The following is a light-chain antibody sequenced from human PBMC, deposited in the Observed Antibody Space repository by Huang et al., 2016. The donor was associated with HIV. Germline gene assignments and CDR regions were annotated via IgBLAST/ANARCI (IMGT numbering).Light chain of an antibody. CDR2: GTS. J-gene: IGKJ2*02. Sequence: EIVMTQSPATLSVSSGERATLSCRASQSVKTNLAWYQQKPGQAPRLLIYGTSTRATGIPVRFSGSGSATEFSLTISSLQSDDFAVYYCQQYDKWPPGTFGQGTKLEIK. CDR3: QQYDKWPPGT. V-gene: IGKV3-15*01. CDR1: QSVKTN.